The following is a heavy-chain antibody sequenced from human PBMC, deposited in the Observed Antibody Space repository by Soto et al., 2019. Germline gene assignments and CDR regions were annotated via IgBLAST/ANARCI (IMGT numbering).Heavy chain of an antibody. CDR2: IYHIGSP. D-gene: IGHD3-22*01. Sequence: PSETLSLTCTVSGRPVSSGGYYWTWIRQHPGRGLEWIGYIYHIGSPYYNPSLENRVTISLDTSKNQFSLNLTSVTAADTAIYYCVRDRALDSSGHWFDTWGQGTLVT. J-gene: IGHJ5*02. CDR1: GRPVSSGGYY. V-gene: IGHV4-31*03. CDR3: VRDRALDSSGHWFDT.